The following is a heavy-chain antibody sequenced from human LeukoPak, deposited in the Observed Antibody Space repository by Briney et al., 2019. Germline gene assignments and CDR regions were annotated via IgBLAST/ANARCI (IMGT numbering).Heavy chain of an antibody. D-gene: IGHD2-15*01. CDR3: AKGTAGHCSGGSCYPFDY. Sequence: GGSLRLSCAASGFTFSNYAMSWVRQAPGKGLEWGSTFIGRGGRTNYADSVKGRFTISRDNSENTLDLQMNSLRAEDTAAYYCAKGTAGHCSGGSCYPFDYWGQGTLVTVSS. V-gene: IGHV3-23*01. CDR2: FIGRGGRT. J-gene: IGHJ4*02. CDR1: GFTFSNYA.